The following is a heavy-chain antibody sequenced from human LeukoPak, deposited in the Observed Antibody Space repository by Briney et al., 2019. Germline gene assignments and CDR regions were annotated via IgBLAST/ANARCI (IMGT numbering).Heavy chain of an antibody. J-gene: IGHJ4*02. V-gene: IGHV4-61*08. CDR1: GGSISSGGYY. D-gene: IGHD3-22*01. CDR3: ARVMYYYDSSGYYYHSYYFDY. Sequence: SETLSLTCTVSGGSISSGGYYWSWIRQPPGKGLEWIGYIYHSGSTNYNPSLKSRVTISVDTSKNQFSLKLSSVTAADTAVYYCARVMYYYDSSGYYYHSYYFDYWGQGTLVTVSS. CDR2: IYHSGST.